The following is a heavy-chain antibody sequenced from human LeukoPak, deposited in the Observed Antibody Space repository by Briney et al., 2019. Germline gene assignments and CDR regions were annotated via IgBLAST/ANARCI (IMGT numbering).Heavy chain of an antibody. CDR1: GFTFSSYA. Sequence: LAGRSLRLSCAASGFTFSSYAMHWVRQAPGKGLEWVAVIWYDGSNKYYADSVKGRFTISRDNSKNTLYLQMNSLRAEDTAVYYCARGIRDPLWLGELLGVDYWGQGTLVTVSS. CDR2: IWYDGSNK. CDR3: ARGIRDPLWLGELLGVDY. J-gene: IGHJ4*02. V-gene: IGHV3-33*01. D-gene: IGHD3-10*01.